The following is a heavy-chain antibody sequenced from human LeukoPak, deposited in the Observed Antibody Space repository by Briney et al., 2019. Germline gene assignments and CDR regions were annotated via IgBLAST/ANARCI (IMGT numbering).Heavy chain of an antibody. CDR1: GYTFTSYG. V-gene: IGHV1-18*01. CDR2: ISAYNGNT. J-gene: IGHJ6*03. Sequence: ASVKVSCKASGYTFTSYGISWVRQAPGQGLEWMGWISAYNGNTNYAQKLQGRVTMTTDTSTSTAYMELRSLRSDDTAVYYCARGATGTTYYYYYMDVWGKGTTVTVSS. D-gene: IGHD1-7*01. CDR3: ARGATGTTYYYYYMDV.